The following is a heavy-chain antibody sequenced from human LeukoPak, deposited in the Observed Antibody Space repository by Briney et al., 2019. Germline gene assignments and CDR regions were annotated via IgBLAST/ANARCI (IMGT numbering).Heavy chain of an antibody. CDR2: INWNGGST. D-gene: IGHD1-26*01. CDR1: GFTFDDYG. J-gene: IGHJ4*02. CDR3: HATGIVGGHDVFDI. V-gene: IGHV3-20*04. Sequence: GGSLRLSCAASGFTFDDYGMSWARQAPGKGLEWVSGINWNGGSTGYADSVKGRFTISRDNAKNSLYLQMNSLKTEDTAVYYCHATGIVGGHDVFDIWGQGTLVTVSS.